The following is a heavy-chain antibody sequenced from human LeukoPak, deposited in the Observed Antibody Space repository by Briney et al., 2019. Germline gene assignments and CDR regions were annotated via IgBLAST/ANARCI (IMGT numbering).Heavy chain of an antibody. CDR3: ARSGGGGIAYCGGDCGHHGVFYFDY. CDR2: ISYDGSNK. V-gene: IGHV3-30*04. CDR1: GFTFSSYA. Sequence: PGGSLRLSCAASGFTFSSYAMHWVRQAPGKGLEWVAVISYDGSNKYYADSVKGRFTISRDNSKNTLYLQMNSLRAEDTAVYYCARSGGGGIAYCGGDCGHHGVFYFDYWGQGTLVTVSS. D-gene: IGHD2-21*02. J-gene: IGHJ4*02.